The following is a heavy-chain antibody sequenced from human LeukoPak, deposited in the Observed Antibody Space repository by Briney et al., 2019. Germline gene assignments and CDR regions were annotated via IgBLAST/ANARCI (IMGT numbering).Heavy chain of an antibody. D-gene: IGHD2/OR15-2a*01. CDR2: INHSGST. J-gene: IGHJ4*02. CDR1: GGSFSGYY. Sequence: SETLSLTCAVYGGSFSGYYWSWIRQPPGKGLEWIGEINHSGSTNYNPSLKSRVTISVDTSKNQFSLRLSSVTAADTAVYYCAGHHPRNTVDFWGQGTLVTVSS. V-gene: IGHV4-34*01. CDR3: AGHHPRNTVDF.